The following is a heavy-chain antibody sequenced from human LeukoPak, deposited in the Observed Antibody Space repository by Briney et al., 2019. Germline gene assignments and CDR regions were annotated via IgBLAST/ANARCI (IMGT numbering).Heavy chain of an antibody. CDR1: GGSISSYY. CDR3: ARVSHYYDSSGYYYVRAFDI. CDR2: IPTSGST. J-gene: IGHJ3*02. V-gene: IGHV4-4*07. Sequence: TPSETLSLTCTVSGGSISSYYWSWIRRPAGKGLEWIGRIPTSGSTNYNPSLKSRVTMSVDTSNNQFSLKLSSVTAADTAVYYCARVSHYYDSSGYYYVRAFDIWGQGTMVTVSS. D-gene: IGHD3-22*01.